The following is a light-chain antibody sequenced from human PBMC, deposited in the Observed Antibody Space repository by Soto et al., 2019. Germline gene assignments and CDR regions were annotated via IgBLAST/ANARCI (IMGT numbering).Light chain of an antibody. CDR1: QSVSNW. V-gene: IGKV1-5*01. J-gene: IGKJ5*01. Sequence: DIQMTQSPSTLSASLGDRVSITCRASQSVSNWLAWYQQKPGIAPNLLIYDASTLESGVPSRFSGSGSGTEFTLTIDRLQPDDFATYYCQQYHTSSITFGQGTRLEIK. CDR2: DAS. CDR3: QQYHTSSIT.